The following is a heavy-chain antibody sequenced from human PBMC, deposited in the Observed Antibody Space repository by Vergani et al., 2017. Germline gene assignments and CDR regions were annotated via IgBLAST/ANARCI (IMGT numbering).Heavy chain of an antibody. J-gene: IGHJ4*02. D-gene: IGHD3-9*01. CDR2: IYHSGGA. Sequence: QVNLQESGPGLVKPSETLSLTCAVSGDSISSGNNWGWIRQPPGKGLEWIGNIYHSGGAYYNPSLKGRVTISVDTSKNQFSLEVTSVTAADTAIYFCARTESFILRYFHWALWCQGTLVTVSS. CDR1: GDSISSGNN. V-gene: IGHV4-38-2*01. CDR3: ARTESFILRYFHWAL.